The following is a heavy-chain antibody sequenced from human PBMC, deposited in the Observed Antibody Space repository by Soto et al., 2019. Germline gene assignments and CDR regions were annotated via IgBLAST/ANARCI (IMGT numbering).Heavy chain of an antibody. Sequence: GESLKISCKGSGYNFTNYWIGWVRQMPGKGLEWMGIIYTGDSDTIYSPSFQGQVTIAADMSISTAYLQWTSLKASDTAMYYCARRRHYYESTGYFSTSFYYWGQGTLVTVS. CDR3: ARRRHYYESTGYFSTSFYY. V-gene: IGHV5-51*01. CDR1: GYNFTNYW. D-gene: IGHD3-22*01. J-gene: IGHJ4*02. CDR2: IYTGDSDT.